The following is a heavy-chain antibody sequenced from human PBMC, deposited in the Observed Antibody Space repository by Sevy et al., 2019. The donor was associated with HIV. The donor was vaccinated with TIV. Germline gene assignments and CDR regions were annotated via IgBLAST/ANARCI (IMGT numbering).Heavy chain of an antibody. V-gene: IGHV4-34*01. CDR3: ARGQWEHQF. CDR1: GGSFSGYY. CDR2: IMPGGIT. D-gene: IGHD1-26*01. J-gene: IGHJ4*02. Sequence: SETLSLTCAVYGGSFSGYYWTWIRQPPGKGLEWIGEIMPGGITNYNPSLKSRVTISIDTSKNQFSLKVKSVTAADTAIYYCARGQWEHQFWGQGTQVTVSS.